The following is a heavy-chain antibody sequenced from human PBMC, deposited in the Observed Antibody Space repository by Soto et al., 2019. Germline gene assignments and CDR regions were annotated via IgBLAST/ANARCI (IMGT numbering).Heavy chain of an antibody. V-gene: IGHV1-8*01. D-gene: IGHD3-3*02. CDR3: ARSILRTSVLGYYYYYMDV. CDR1: GSTFNSYD. Sequence: QVQLVQSGAEVKKPGASVKVSCKASGSTFNSYDINWERQATGQGLEWLGWMKPNSGNTGYAQKFQGTVTMTRNSSISAAYMELSSLRSKDTAVYYGARSILRTSVLGYYYYYMDVWGKGTTITVSS. CDR2: MKPNSGNT. J-gene: IGHJ6*03.